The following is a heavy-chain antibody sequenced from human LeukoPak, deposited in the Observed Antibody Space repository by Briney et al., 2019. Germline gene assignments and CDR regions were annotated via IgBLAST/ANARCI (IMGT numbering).Heavy chain of an antibody. CDR3: AIQLELHNAFDI. D-gene: IGHD1-7*01. CDR1: GFTFSSYG. CDR2: IRYDGSNK. Sequence: GGSLRLSCAASGFTFSSYGMHWVRQAPGKGLEWVAFIRYDGSNKYYADSVKGRLTISRDNSKNTLYLQMNSLRAEDTAVYYCAIQLELHNAFDIWGQGTMVTVSS. V-gene: IGHV3-30*02. J-gene: IGHJ3*02.